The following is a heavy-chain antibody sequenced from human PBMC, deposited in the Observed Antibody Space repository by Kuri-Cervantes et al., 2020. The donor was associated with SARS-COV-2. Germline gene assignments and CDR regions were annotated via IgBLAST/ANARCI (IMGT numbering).Heavy chain of an antibody. CDR3: ARRAGSSITIFGVVYQGGWFDP. CDR2: INHSGST. V-gene: IGHV4-34*01. Sequence: SETLSLTCAVYGGSFSGYYWSWIRQPPGKGLEWIGEINHSGSTNYNPSLESRVTISVDTSKNQFSLNLSSVTAADTAVYYCARRAGSSITIFGVVYQGGWFDPWGQGTLVTVSS. CDR1: GGSFSGYY. D-gene: IGHD3-3*01. J-gene: IGHJ5*02.